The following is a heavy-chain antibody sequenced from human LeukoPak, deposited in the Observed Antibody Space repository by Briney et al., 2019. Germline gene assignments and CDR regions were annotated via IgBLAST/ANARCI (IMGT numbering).Heavy chain of an antibody. D-gene: IGHD6-13*01. V-gene: IGHV3-7*01. J-gene: IGHJ4*02. Sequence: GRSLRLSCAASGFTFSSYGMHWVRQAPGKGLEWVANIKQDGSEKYYVDSVKGRFTISRDNAKNSLYLQMNSLRAEDTAVYYCAKPPAAGIRHLFDYWGQGTLVNVSS. CDR3: AKPPAAGIRHLFDY. CDR1: GFTFSSYG. CDR2: IKQDGSEK.